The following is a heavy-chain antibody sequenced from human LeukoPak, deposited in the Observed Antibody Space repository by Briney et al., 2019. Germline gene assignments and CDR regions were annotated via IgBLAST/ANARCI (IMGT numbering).Heavy chain of an antibody. Sequence: GGSLRLSHPACVLIFHIYAMLWVRQAPGKGLEWVSAISGSGGSTHYADSVKDRFTISRDNSKNTLYLQINSLRAEDTAVYYCVKEDRYSSGLIFYYYYYYMDVWGKGTTVTVSS. CDR1: VLIFHIYA. CDR3: VKEDRYSSGLIFYYYYYYMDV. V-gene: IGHV3-23*01. J-gene: IGHJ6*03. CDR2: ISGSGGST. D-gene: IGHD6-19*01.